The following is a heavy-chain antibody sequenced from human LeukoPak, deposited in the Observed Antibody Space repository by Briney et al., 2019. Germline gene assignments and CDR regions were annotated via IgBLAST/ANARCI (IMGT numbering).Heavy chain of an antibody. D-gene: IGHD2-2*02. CDR3: ARDFGYCSSTSCYRGDY. J-gene: IGHJ4*02. CDR2: INPNSGGT. Sequence: ASVKVSCKASGYTFTGYYMHWVRQAPGQGLEWMGWINPNSGGTNYAQKFQGRVTMTRDTSISTAYMELSSLRSEDTAVYYCARDFGYCSSTSCYRGDYWGQGTLVTVSS. CDR1: GYTFTGYY. V-gene: IGHV1-2*02.